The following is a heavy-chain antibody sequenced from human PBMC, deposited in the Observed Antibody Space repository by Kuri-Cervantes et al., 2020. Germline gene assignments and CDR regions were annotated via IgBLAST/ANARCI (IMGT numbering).Heavy chain of an antibody. CDR3: VSGQDEDAFDI. Sequence: ESLKISCVVYGGSFSGYYWSWIRQPPGKGLEWIGEINHSGSTNYNPSLKSRVTISGDTSKDQFSLRLNSVTAADTAVYSCVSGQDEDAFDIWGQGTMVTVSS. CDR1: GGSFSGYY. CDR2: INHSGST. V-gene: IGHV4-34*01. J-gene: IGHJ3*02.